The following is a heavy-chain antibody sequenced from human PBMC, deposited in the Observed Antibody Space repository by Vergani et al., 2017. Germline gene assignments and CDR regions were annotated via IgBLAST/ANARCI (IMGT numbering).Heavy chain of an antibody. Sequence: QVQLVQSGAEVKKPGSSVKVSCKASGGTFSSYTISWVRQAPGQGLEWMGRIIPILGIANYAQKFQGRVTITADKSTSTAYMELSSLRSEDTAVYYCAGRDSSGYPPDITPDAFDIWGQGTMVTVSS. CDR3: AGRDSSGYPPDITPDAFDI. CDR2: IIPILGIA. D-gene: IGHD3-22*01. J-gene: IGHJ3*02. V-gene: IGHV1-69*02. CDR1: GGTFSSYT.